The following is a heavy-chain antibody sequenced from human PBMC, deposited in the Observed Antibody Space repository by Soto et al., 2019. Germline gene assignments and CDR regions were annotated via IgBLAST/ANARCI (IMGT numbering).Heavy chain of an antibody. Sequence: EVQLVESGGGLVQPGASLRLSCAASGFTFSSYWMHWVRQAPGKGLVWVSRINSDGSRTNYADSVKGRFTVSRDNAKNTQYLQMNSLRAEDTAVYYCARVLTGSWNWFDPGGQGTLVPVSS. CDR3: ARVLTGSWNWFDP. J-gene: IGHJ5*02. CDR1: GFTFSSYW. D-gene: IGHD6-13*01. CDR2: INSDGSRT. V-gene: IGHV3-74*01.